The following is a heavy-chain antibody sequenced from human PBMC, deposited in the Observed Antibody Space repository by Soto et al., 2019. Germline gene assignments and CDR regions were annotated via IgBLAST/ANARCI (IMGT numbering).Heavy chain of an antibody. CDR3: ARVPTP. J-gene: IGHJ5*02. Sequence: NPSETLSLTCAFSGGSISSGGYSWSWIRQPPGKGLEWIGYIYHSGSTYYNPSLKSRVTISVDRSKNQFSLKLSSVTAADTAVYYCARVPTPWGQGTPVTVSS. V-gene: IGHV4-30-2*01. CDR1: GGSISSGGYS. CDR2: IYHSGST.